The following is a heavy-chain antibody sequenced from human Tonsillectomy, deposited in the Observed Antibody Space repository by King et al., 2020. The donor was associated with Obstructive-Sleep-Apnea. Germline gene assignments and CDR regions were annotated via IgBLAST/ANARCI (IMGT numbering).Heavy chain of an antibody. J-gene: IGHJ3*02. CDR1: GYSFTSHW. V-gene: IGHV5-51*01. CDR2: IYPGDSDT. CDR3: ARVGNTMVRGVITSDAFDI. Sequence: QLVQSGAEVKKPGESLKISCKVSGYSFTSHWIGWVRQMPGKGLEWMGIIYPGDSDTRYSPSFQGQVTNSADKSISTAYLQWSSLKASDTAMYYCARVGNTMVRGVITSDAFDIWGQGTMVTVSS. D-gene: IGHD3-10*01.